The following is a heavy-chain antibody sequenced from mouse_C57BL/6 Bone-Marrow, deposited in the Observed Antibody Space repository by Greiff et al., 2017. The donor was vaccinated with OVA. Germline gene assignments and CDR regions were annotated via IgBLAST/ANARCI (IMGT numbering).Heavy chain of an antibody. D-gene: IGHD2-1*01. Sequence: VQLQQSGAELMKPGASVKLSCKATGYTFTGYWIEWVKQRPGHGLEWIGEILPGSGSTNYIEKFKGKATFTADTSSHTAYMQLSSLSTEDSAIYYCARPIYYGNYVWYFDVWGTGTTVTVSS. CDR1: GYTFTGYW. V-gene: IGHV1-9*01. CDR2: ILPGSGST. J-gene: IGHJ1*03. CDR3: ARPIYYGNYVWYFDV.